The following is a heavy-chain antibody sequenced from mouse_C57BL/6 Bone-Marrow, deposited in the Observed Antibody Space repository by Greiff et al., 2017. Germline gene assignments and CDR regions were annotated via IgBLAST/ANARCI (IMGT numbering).Heavy chain of an antibody. CDR2: IHPNSGST. J-gene: IGHJ1*03. CDR1: GYTFTSYW. V-gene: IGHV1-64*01. CDR3: ARKAGGSYWYFDV. Sequence: QVQLQQSGAELVKPGASVKLSCKASGYTFTSYWMHWVKQRPGQGLEWIGMIHPNSGSTNYNEKFKSKATLTVDKSSSTAYMQLSSLTSEDSAVYYCARKAGGSYWYFDVWGTGTTVTVSS.